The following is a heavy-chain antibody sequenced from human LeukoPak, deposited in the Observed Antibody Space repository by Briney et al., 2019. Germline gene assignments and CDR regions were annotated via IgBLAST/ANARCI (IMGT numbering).Heavy chain of an antibody. Sequence: GASVKVSCKASGYTFTSYYMHWVRQAPGQGLEWMGWISAYNGNTNYAQKVQGRVTMTTDTSTSTAYMELRSLRSDDTAVYYCARPHVGDYCFDYWGQGTLVTVSS. CDR1: GYTFTSYY. J-gene: IGHJ4*02. CDR2: ISAYNGNT. CDR3: ARPHVGDYCFDY. D-gene: IGHD4-17*01. V-gene: IGHV1-18*04.